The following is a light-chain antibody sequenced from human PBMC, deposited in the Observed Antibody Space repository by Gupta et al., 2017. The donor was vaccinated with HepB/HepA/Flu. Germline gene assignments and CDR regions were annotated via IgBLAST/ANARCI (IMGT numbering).Light chain of an antibody. CDR1: QSVSRNY. Sequence: EIVLTQSPATLSLSPGERATLSCGASQSVSRNYLAWYQQRPGLAPRLLIHDTSTRDGGIPDRFSGSGSGTDFTLTISRREPEDFAVYYCQQYGSPPSITFGQGTRLEIK. V-gene: IGKV3D-20*01. J-gene: IGKJ5*01. CDR2: DTS. CDR3: QQYGSPPSIT.